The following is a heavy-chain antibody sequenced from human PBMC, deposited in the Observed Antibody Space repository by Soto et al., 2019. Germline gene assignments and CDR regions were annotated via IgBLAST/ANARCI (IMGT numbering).Heavy chain of an antibody. CDR2: IYHSGNA. D-gene: IGHD3-22*01. CDR3: ARVSSSGDYYGFDP. J-gene: IGHJ5*02. Sequence: SGWIRQPPEKGLEWIGSIYHSGNAYYNPSLNSRVTISIDMSKNQFSLKLSSVTAADTAVYYCARVSSSGDYYGFDPWGQGTPFTVSS. V-gene: IGHV4-38-2*02.